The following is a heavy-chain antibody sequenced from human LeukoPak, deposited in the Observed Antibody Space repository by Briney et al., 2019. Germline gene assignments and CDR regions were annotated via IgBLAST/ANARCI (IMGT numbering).Heavy chain of an antibody. D-gene: IGHD3-10*01. J-gene: IGHJ4*02. CDR1: GGSISSSSYY. V-gene: IGHV4-39*01. Sequence: SETLSLTCTVSGGSISSSSYYWGWIRQPPGKGLEWIGSIYYSGSTYYNPSLKSRVTISVDTSKNQFSLKLSSVTAADTAVYYCARILNYYGSGSYYNGGDYWGRGTLVSVSS. CDR2: IYYSGST. CDR3: ARILNYYGSGSYYNGGDY.